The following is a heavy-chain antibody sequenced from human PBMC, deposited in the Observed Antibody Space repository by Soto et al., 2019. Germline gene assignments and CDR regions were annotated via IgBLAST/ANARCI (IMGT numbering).Heavy chain of an antibody. D-gene: IGHD2-15*01. V-gene: IGHV4-59*01. J-gene: IGHJ6*02. Sequence: SETLSLTCTVSGSSIGSYHWNWIRQSPGRGLEWIGNIYYSGTTNYNPSLKSRVVISVDTSNNQFSLRLSSVTAADTAVYYCSRRLGGCSRRQFYSSLDVWGQGTTVTVSS. CDR3: SRRLGGCSRRQFYSSLDV. CDR1: GSSIGSYH. CDR2: IYYSGTT.